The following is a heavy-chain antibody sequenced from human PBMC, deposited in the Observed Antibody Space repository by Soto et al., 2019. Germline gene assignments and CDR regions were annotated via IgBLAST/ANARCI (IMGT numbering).Heavy chain of an antibody. CDR3: ARRYYYDTSGYHLDY. D-gene: IGHD3-22*01. Sequence: HPGGSLRLSCAASGFTFSSYWMHWVRQAPGKGLVWVSRINSDGSSTTYADSVKGRFTVSRDNAKNTLYLQMNSLRAEDTAVYYCARRYYYDTSGYHLDYWGQGTLVTVSS. CDR2: INSDGSST. J-gene: IGHJ4*02. CDR1: GFTFSSYW. V-gene: IGHV3-74*03.